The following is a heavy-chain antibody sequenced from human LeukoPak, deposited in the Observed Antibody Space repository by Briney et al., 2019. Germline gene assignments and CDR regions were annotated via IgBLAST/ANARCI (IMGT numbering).Heavy chain of an antibody. D-gene: IGHD1-1*01. V-gene: IGHV5-51*01. J-gene: IGHJ4*02. Sequence: GESLKISCKGSGDRFTTYWIGWVRPMPGKGLEWMGIIYLGDSDTRYSPSFQGQVTISADKSINTAYLQWSSLKASDTAMYYCVRHRNWNYDYWGQGTLVTVSS. CDR2: IYLGDSDT. CDR3: VRHRNWNYDY. CDR1: GDRFTTYW.